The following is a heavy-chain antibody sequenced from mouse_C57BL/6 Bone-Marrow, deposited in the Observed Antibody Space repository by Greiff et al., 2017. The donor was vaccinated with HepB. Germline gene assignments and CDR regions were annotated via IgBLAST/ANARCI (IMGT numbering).Heavy chain of an antibody. V-gene: IGHV1-64*01. CDR2: IHPNSGST. CDR3: ARRTPPGFDY. CDR1: GYTFTSYW. J-gene: IGHJ2*01. Sequence: QVQLQQPGAELVKPGASVKLSCKASGYTFTSYWMHWVKQRPGQGLEWIGMIHPNSGSTNYNEKFKSKATLTVDKSSSTAYMQLSSLPSEDSAVYYCARRTPPGFDYWGQGTTLTVSS.